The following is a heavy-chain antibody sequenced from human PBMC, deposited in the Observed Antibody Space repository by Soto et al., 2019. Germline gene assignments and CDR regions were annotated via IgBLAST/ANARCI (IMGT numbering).Heavy chain of an antibody. CDR1: GFTFSSYS. CDR3: ARDRPHSAPFDY. J-gene: IGHJ4*02. CDR2: ISSSSSYI. Sequence: GGSLRLSCAASGFTFSSYSMNWVRQAPGKGLEWVSSISSSSSYIYYADSVKGRFTISRDNAKNSLYLQMNSLRAEDTAVYYWARDRPHSAPFDYWGQGTLVTVSS. V-gene: IGHV3-21*01.